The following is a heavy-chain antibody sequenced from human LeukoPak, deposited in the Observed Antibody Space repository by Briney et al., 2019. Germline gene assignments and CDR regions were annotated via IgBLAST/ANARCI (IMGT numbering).Heavy chain of an antibody. CDR2: IYYSGST. V-gene: IGHV4-59*12. CDR1: GDSISNYY. Sequence: PSETLSLTCTVSGDSISNYYWSWIRQPPGKGLEWIGYIYYSGSTNYNLSLKSRVTISVDTSKNQFSLKLSSVTAADTAVYYCARVGQQLAFDYWGQGTLVTVSS. J-gene: IGHJ4*02. CDR3: ARVGQQLAFDY. D-gene: IGHD6-13*01.